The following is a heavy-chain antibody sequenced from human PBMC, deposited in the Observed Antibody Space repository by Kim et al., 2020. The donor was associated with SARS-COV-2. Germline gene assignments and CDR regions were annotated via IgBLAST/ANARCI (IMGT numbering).Heavy chain of an antibody. D-gene: IGHD1-26*01. Sequence: YARNVQGRVNMTTDTASSTAYMELRSLRSDDTAVYYCARDVVGATDAFDIWGQGTMVTVSS. J-gene: IGHJ3*02. V-gene: IGHV1-18*01. CDR3: ARDVVGATDAFDI.